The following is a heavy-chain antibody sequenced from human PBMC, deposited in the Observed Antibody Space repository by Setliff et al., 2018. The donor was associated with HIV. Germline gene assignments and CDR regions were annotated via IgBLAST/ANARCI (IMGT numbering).Heavy chain of an antibody. CDR2: IYYSGRT. CDR1: GDSITRGGYY. CDR3: AREWSYGAFDTFDV. D-gene: IGHD5-18*01. V-gene: IGHV4-31*11. Sequence: SETLSLTCAVSGDSITRGGYYWSWIRQFAGKGLEWIADIYYSGRTNYNPSLKSRVTIMVDTSKNQFSLKLGSVTAADTAVYYCAREWSYGAFDTFDVWGQGTMVTVSS. J-gene: IGHJ3*01.